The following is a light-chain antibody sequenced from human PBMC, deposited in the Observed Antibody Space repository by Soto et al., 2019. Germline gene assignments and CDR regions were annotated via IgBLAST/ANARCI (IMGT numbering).Light chain of an antibody. CDR2: GAS. J-gene: IGKJ2*01. Sequence: EILMTQSPATLSVSPGERATLPCRASQSVDSNLAWYQQKPGQAPRLLIYGASTRATGISARFSGSGSGTEFTLTISSLQSEDFGVYYCQQYNNWPPYTFGQGTKVDIK. V-gene: IGKV3-15*01. CDR3: QQYNNWPPYT. CDR1: QSVDSN.